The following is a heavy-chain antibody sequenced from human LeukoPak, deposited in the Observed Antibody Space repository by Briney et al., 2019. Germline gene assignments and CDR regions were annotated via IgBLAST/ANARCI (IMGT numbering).Heavy chain of an antibody. D-gene: IGHD3-22*01. CDR3: ARAEYYYDSSGYRVGDAFDI. V-gene: IGHV3-11*01. Sequence: GGSLRLSCEASGFTFSDYYMSWIRQAPGKGLEWVSYISSSGSTIYYADSVKGRFTISRDNAKNSLYLQMNSLRAEDTAVYYCARAEYYYDSSGYRVGDAFDIWGQGTMVTVSS. CDR2: ISSSGSTI. CDR1: GFTFSDYY. J-gene: IGHJ3*02.